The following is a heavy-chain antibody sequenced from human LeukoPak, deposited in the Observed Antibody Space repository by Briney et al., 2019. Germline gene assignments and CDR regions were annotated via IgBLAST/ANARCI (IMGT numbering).Heavy chain of an antibody. J-gene: IGHJ6*02. CDR2: IYYSGSP. V-gene: IGHV4-59*01. D-gene: IGHD3-3*01. CDR3: ARDRDFWSGSYYYTMDV. CDR1: GDSISSYY. Sequence: SETLSLTCTVSGDSISSYYWSWIRQSPGKGLGWVGYIYYSGSPNYTPSLQSRLTISVDTSRTNFSMTLRCVHPADTAVYYCARDRDFWSGSYYYTMDVRGQATKLSVCS.